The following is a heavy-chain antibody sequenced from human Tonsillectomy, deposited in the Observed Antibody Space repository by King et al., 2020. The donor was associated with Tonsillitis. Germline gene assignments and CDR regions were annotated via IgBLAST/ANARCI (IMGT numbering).Heavy chain of an antibody. J-gene: IGHJ4*02. D-gene: IGHD5-18*01. CDR1: GCSFSANW. CDR2: IKEDGSEK. V-gene: IGHV3-7*03. CDR3: ATGGDSIGYLPSHY. Sequence: VQLVESGGGLVQPGGSLRLSCAVSGCSFSANWMTWVRQTPNKGLEWVANIKEDGSEKYYVDSVKGRFTISRDNAKNSVYLQMNSLRAEDTAVYYCATGGDSIGYLPSHYWGQGTLVTVSS.